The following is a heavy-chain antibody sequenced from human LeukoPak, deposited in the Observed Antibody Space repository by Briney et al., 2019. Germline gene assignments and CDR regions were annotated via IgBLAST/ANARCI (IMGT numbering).Heavy chain of an antibody. V-gene: IGHV1-69*05. CDR1: GGTFSSYA. Sequence: SVKVSCKASGGTFSSYAISWVRQAPGHGLEWMGRIIPIFGTANYAQKFQGRVTITTDESTSTAHMQLSSLRSEDTAVYYCARDPSYGRQWLGNWFDPWGQGTLVTVSS. CDR2: IIPIFGTA. J-gene: IGHJ5*02. D-gene: IGHD6-19*01. CDR3: ARDPSYGRQWLGNWFDP.